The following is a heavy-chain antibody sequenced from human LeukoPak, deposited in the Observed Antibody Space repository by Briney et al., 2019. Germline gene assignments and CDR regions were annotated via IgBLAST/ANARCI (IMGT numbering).Heavy chain of an antibody. CDR3: ARAVGYSGYDRVDP. CDR2: INPNSGGT. J-gene: IGHJ5*02. V-gene: IGHV1-2*02. Sequence: ASVKASCKASGYTFTGYYMHWVRQAPGQGLEWMGWINPNSGGTNYAQKFQGRVTMTRDTSISTAYMELSRLRSDDTAVYYCARAVGYSGYDRVDPWGQGTLVTVSS. CDR1: GYTFTGYY. D-gene: IGHD5-12*01.